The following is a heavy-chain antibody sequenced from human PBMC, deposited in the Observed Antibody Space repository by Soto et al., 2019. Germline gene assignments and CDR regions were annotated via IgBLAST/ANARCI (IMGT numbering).Heavy chain of an antibody. CDR2: INHSGSN. Sequence: QVQLQQWGAGLLKPSETLSLTCAVYGGSFSGYYWSWIRQPPGKGLEWIGEINHSGSNNYNPSLKSRVTISVDTSKNQFSLKLSSVTAADTAVYYCARGNYFDYWGQGTLVTVSS. CDR3: ARGNYFDY. CDR1: GGSFSGYY. J-gene: IGHJ4*02. V-gene: IGHV4-34*01.